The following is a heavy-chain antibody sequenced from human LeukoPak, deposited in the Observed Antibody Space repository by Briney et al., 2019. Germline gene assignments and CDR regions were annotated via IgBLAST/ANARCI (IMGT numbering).Heavy chain of an antibody. J-gene: IGHJ4*02. CDR3: ARGRGIHYYDSSGYPPLDY. CDR1: GGSFGGYY. V-gene: IGHV4-34*01. D-gene: IGHD3-22*01. CDR2: INHSGST. Sequence: SETLSLTCAVYGGSFGGYYWSWIRQPPGKGLEWIGEINHSGSTNYNPSLKSRVTISVDTSKNQFSLKLSSVTAADTAVYYCARGRGIHYYDSSGYPPLDYWGQGTLVTVSS.